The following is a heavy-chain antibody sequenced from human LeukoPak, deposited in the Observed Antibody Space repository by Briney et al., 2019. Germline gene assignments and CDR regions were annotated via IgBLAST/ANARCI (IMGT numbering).Heavy chain of an antibody. Sequence: GGSLRLSCAASGFTFSSYWMYWVRQAPGKGLVWVSRINSDGSSTTYADSVKGRFTISRDNAKNTLYLQMNSLRADDTAVYYCAPNLVPAAPYKWFDPWGQGTLVTVSA. CDR2: INSDGSST. V-gene: IGHV3-74*01. J-gene: IGHJ5*02. CDR1: GFTFSSYW. CDR3: APNLVPAAPYKWFDP. D-gene: IGHD2-2*01.